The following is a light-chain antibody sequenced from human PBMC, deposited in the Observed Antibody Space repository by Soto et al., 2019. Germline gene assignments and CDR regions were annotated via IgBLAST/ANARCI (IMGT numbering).Light chain of an antibody. V-gene: IGLV4-60*03. CDR3: ETWDSNTRV. Sequence: QLVLTQSSSASASPGSSVRLTCILSSGHSSYIIAWHQQQPGKAPRYLMKLEGSGSYNKGSGVPDRFSGSSSGADRYLTISNLQSEDEADYYCETWDSNTRVFGGGTKVTVL. CDR1: SGHSSYI. J-gene: IGLJ3*02. CDR2: LEGSGSY.